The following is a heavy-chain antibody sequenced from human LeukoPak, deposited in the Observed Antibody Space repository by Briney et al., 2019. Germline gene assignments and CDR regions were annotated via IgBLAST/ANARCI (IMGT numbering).Heavy chain of an antibody. V-gene: IGHV4-59*08. J-gene: IGHJ6*02. Sequence: SETLSLTCTVSGGSISSYYWSWIRQPPGKGLEWIGYIYYSGSTNYNPSLKSRVTISVDTSKNQFSLKLSSVTAADTAVYYCARLPLLGYCSGGSCYEGYYGMDVWGQGTTVTVSS. CDR2: IYYSGST. CDR1: GGSISSYY. CDR3: ARLPLLGYCSGGSCYEGYYGMDV. D-gene: IGHD2-15*01.